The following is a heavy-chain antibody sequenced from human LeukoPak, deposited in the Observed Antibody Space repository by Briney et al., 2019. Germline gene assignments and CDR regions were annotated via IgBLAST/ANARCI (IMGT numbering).Heavy chain of an antibody. D-gene: IGHD6-19*01. CDR1: GGSISSGGYY. J-gene: IGHJ4*02. V-gene: IGHV4-31*01. CDR2: IYYSGST. CDR3: ARYSSGWYTAFDY. Sequence: SQTLSLTCTVSGGSISSGGYYWSWIRQHPGKGLEWIGYIYYSGSTYYNPSLKSQVTISVDTSKNQSSLKLSSVTAADTAVYYCARYSSGWYTAFDYWGQGTLVTVSS.